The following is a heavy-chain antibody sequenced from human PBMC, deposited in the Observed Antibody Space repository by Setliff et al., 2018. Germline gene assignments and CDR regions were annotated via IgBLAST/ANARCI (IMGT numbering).Heavy chain of an antibody. CDR1: GGSISSGDYY. D-gene: IGHD3-9*01. J-gene: IGHJ6*02. CDR2: IHYSGST. V-gene: IGHV4-39*07. CDR3: AKSTAYLSYYYYYGFDV. Sequence: SETLSLTCTVSGGSISSGDYYWSWIRQPPGKGLEWIGSIHYSGSTYYKSSLKSRVTISLNTSKNQFSLMLSSVTAADTAVYYCAKSTAYLSYYYYYGFDVWGPGTTVTVSS.